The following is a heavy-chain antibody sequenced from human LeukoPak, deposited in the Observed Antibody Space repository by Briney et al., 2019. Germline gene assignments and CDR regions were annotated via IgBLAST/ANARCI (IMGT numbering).Heavy chain of an antibody. CDR2: IDPTDSET. CDR1: GYSFTTYW. J-gene: IGHJ4*02. CDR3: ARPNYYDSSGYYDHDY. V-gene: IGHV5-10-1*01. Sequence: GESLKISCKGSGYSFTTYWISWVRQMPGKGLEWMGRIDPTDSETNYSPSFQGHVTISADKSISTAYLQWSSLRASDTAMYYCARPNYYDSSGYYDHDYWGQGTLVTVSS. D-gene: IGHD3-22*01.